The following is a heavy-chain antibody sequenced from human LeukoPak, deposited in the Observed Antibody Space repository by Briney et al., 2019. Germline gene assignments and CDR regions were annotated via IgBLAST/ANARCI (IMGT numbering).Heavy chain of an antibody. CDR1: GYTFTSYG. D-gene: IGHD2-8*01. CDR2: ISAYNGNT. CDR3: ARDFTPPYCTNGVCYAKDNYYYYYYYMDV. V-gene: IGHV1-18*01. J-gene: IGHJ6*03. Sequence: GASVKVSCTASGYTFTSYGISWVRQAPGQGLEWMGWISAYNGNTNYAQKLQGRVTITTDTSTSTAYMELRSLRSDDTAVYYCARDFTPPYCTNGVCYAKDNYYYYYYYMDVWGKGTTVTASS.